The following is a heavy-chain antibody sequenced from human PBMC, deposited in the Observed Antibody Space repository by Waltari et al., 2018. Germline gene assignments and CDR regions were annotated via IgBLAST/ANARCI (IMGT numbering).Heavy chain of an antibody. V-gene: IGHV3-73*01. CDR1: GLFCSDYA. Sequence: EVQLVESGGALVQPGGSLNLSCAASGLFCSDYAMHWVRQASGKGLEWVGRIRSRTKGDATAYAESVQGRFTISRDDSKNTAYLEMNSLKTDDTAVYYCIRPFEMGIDWGQGTLVTVSS. J-gene: IGHJ4*02. CDR2: IRSRTKGDAT. CDR3: IRPFEMGID. D-gene: IGHD7-27*01.